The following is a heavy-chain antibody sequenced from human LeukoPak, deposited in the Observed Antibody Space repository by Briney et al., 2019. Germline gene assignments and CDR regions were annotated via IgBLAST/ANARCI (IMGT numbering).Heavy chain of an antibody. J-gene: IGHJ4*02. CDR1: GFTVTSNF. D-gene: IGHD4-23*01. Sequence: GGSLRLSCAASGFTVTSNFMSWVRQAPGKGLEWVSVIHSGGATYYADPVKGRFTISRDISKNALYLQMNSLRGDDTAVYYCAGSAVTNLDSWGQGNLVTVSS. CDR2: IHSGGAT. CDR3: AGSAVTNLDS. V-gene: IGHV3-66*01.